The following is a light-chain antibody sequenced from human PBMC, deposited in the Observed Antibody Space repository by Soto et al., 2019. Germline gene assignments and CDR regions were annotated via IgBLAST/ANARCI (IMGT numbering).Light chain of an antibody. J-gene: IGKJ1*01. V-gene: IGKV3-20*01. Sequence: EIVLTQSPGTLSLSPGERATLSCRASQSVSSSYLAWYQQKPGQAPRLLIYGASSRATGIPDRFSGSGSGTDFTLTISRLEPEDSEVYYCQQYGSSPGTLGQGTKGDIK. CDR2: GAS. CDR3: QQYGSSPGT. CDR1: QSVSSSY.